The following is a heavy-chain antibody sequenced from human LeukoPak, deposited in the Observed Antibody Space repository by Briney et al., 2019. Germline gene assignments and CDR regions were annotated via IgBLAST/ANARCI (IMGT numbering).Heavy chain of an antibody. V-gene: IGHV3-30-3*01. Sequence: GRSLRLSCAASGFTFSSYAMHWVRQAPGKGLEWVAVISYDGSNKYYADSVKGRFTISRDSAKNSLYLQMNSLRAEDTAVYYCVKLLWFGDGTFDYWGQGTLVTVSS. J-gene: IGHJ4*02. D-gene: IGHD3-10*01. CDR1: GFTFSSYA. CDR2: ISYDGSNK. CDR3: VKLLWFGDGTFDY.